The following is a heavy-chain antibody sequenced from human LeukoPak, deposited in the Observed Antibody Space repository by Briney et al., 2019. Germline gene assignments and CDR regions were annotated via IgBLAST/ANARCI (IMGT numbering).Heavy chain of an antibody. CDR2: INWNGGST. Sequence: GGSLRLSCAASGFTFDDYGMSWVRQAPGKGLEWVSGINWNGGSTGYADSVKGRFTISRDNAKNSLYLQMNSLRAEDTALYYCARESGIAVAGTASPSFDYWGQGTLVTVSS. CDR3: ARESGIAVAGTASPSFDY. CDR1: GFTFDDYG. J-gene: IGHJ4*02. D-gene: IGHD6-19*01. V-gene: IGHV3-20*04.